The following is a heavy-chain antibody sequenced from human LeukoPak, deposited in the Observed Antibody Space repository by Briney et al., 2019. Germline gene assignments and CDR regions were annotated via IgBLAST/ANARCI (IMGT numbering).Heavy chain of an antibody. D-gene: IGHD3-22*01. Sequence: GGSLRLSCAASGFTFSNAWMSWVRQAPGKGLEWVGRIKSKTDGGTTDYAAPVKGRFTISRDDSKNTLYLQMNSLKTEDTAVYHCTTTYYYDSSGYSLDDAFDIWGQGTMVTVSS. V-gene: IGHV3-15*01. CDR3: TTTYYYDSSGYSLDDAFDI. J-gene: IGHJ3*02. CDR2: IKSKTDGGTT. CDR1: GFTFSNAW.